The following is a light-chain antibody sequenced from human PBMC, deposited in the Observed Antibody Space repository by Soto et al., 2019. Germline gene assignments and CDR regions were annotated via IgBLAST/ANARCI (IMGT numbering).Light chain of an antibody. CDR2: EVS. V-gene: IGLV2-18*02. CDR3: GTWDTSLSVL. J-gene: IGLJ2*01. CDR1: STDFVSYNR. Sequence: QSALTQPPSVSGSPGQSVTISCTGTSTDFVSYNRVSWYQQPPGTAPKLMIYEVSKRPSGVPDRFSGSKSGNTASLTISGLQAADEADYYCGTWDTSLSVLFGGGTKLTVL.